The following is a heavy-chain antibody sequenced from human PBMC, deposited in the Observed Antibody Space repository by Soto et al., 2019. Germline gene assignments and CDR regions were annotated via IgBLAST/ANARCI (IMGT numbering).Heavy chain of an antibody. D-gene: IGHD2-15*01. CDR1: GGSISSYY. Sequence: PSETLSLTCTVSGGSISSYYWSWIRQPAGKGLEWIGRIYTSGSTNYNPSLKSRVTMSVDTSKNQFSLKLSSVTAADTAVYYCARDRCSGGSCYLNHDAFDVWGQGTMITVSS. CDR3: ARDRCSGGSCYLNHDAFDV. V-gene: IGHV4-4*07. J-gene: IGHJ3*01. CDR2: IYTSGST.